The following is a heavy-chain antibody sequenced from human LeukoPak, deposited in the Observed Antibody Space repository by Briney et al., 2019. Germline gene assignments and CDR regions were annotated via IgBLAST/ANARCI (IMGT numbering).Heavy chain of an antibody. CDR2: ISGSGGGT. V-gene: IGHV3-23*01. Sequence: GGSLRLSCVGSEFSFPNYAMSWVRQAPGRGLEWVSSISGSGGGTYYADSVKGRFTISRDNSKNTLYLQMNSLRAEDTAVYYCARDADYYDSSGYYGCFDYWGQGTLVTVSS. J-gene: IGHJ4*02. CDR3: ARDADYYDSSGYYGCFDY. D-gene: IGHD3-22*01. CDR1: EFSFPNYA.